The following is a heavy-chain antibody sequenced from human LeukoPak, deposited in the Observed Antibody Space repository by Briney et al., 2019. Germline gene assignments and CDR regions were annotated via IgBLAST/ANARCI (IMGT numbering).Heavy chain of an antibody. Sequence: GGSLRLSCAASGFTFSSYAMSGVRQAPGKGLEWVSAISGSGGSTYYADSVKGRFTISRDNSKNTLYLQMNSLRAEDTAVYYCAKDSTLGGSGWYCCFDYWGQGTLVTVSS. V-gene: IGHV3-23*01. J-gene: IGHJ4*02. CDR2: ISGSGGST. CDR1: GFTFSSYA. D-gene: IGHD6-19*01. CDR3: AKDSTLGGSGWYCCFDY.